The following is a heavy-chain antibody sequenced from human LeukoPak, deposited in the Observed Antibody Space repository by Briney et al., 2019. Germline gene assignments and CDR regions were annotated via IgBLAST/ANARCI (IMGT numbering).Heavy chain of an antibody. CDR1: GGSFSGYY. V-gene: IGHV4-34*01. D-gene: IGHD2-2*01. CDR2: INHSGST. J-gene: IGHJ6*04. Sequence: SETLSLTCAVYGGSFSGYYWSWIRQPPGKGLEWIGEINHSGSTNYNPSLKSQVTISVDTSKNQFSLKLSSVTAADTAVYYCARGPIVVVPAAIGYYYYGMDVWGKGTTVTVSS. CDR3: ARGPIVVVPAAIGYYYYGMDV.